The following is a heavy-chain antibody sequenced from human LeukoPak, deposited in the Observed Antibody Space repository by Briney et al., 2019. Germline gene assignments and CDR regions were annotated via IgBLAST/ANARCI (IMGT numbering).Heavy chain of an antibody. Sequence: GESLRLSCAASGFIVSNNYMSWVRQPPGKGLEWVSVIYSGGTTYYADSVKGRFTISRDNSKNAMFLQMNSLRAEDTAVYLCARGGEDSPLWFEPKQYHFDYWGQGTRVTVSS. J-gene: IGHJ4*02. CDR3: ARGGEDSPLWFEPKQYHFDY. V-gene: IGHV3-53*01. CDR1: GFIVSNNY. D-gene: IGHD3-10*01. CDR2: IYSGGTT.